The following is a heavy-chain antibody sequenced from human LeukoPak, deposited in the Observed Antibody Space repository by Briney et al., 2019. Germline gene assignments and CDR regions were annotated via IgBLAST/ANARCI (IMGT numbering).Heavy chain of an antibody. J-gene: IGHJ6*03. D-gene: IGHD2-2*01. V-gene: IGHV4-4*09. CDR3: ARLGVGYCSSTSCLYYYYYMDV. CDR1: GGSISSYY. CDR2: IYTSGST. Sequence: SETLSLTCTVSGGSISSYYWSWIRQPPGKGLEWIGYIYTSGSTNYNPSLKSRVTISVDTSTNQFSLKLSSVTAADTAVYYSARLGVGYCSSTSCLYYYYYMDVWGKGTTVTVSS.